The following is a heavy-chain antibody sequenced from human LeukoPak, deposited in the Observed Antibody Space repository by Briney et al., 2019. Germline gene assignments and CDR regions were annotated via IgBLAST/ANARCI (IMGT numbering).Heavy chain of an antibody. D-gene: IGHD1-14*01. CDR1: GFTFSSYP. Sequence: GGSLRLSCAGSGFTFSSYPMSWVRQAPGKGLQWVSAISNGGGSAYYADSVRGRFTISRDNSKSTLYLQMNSLRAEDTAIYYCAARPRMPPRFDNWGQGTLVTVSS. V-gene: IGHV3-23*01. J-gene: IGHJ4*02. CDR2: ISNGGGSA. CDR3: AARPRMPPRFDN.